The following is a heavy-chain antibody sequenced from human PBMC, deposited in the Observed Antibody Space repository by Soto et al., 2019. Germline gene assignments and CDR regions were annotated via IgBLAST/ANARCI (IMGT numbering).Heavy chain of an antibody. CDR3: ARGAYCGVDCFFWFDP. CDR2: IHYSGTT. J-gene: IGHJ5*02. Sequence: SSETLSLTCSVSGGSINSYYWHWIRQPPGEGLEWIGYIHYSGTTKYNASLKSRATISLDASKNQFSLTLTSVTAADTAVYYCARGAYCGVDCFFWFDPWGQGTPGTASS. V-gene: IGHV4-59*01. CDR1: GGSINSYY. D-gene: IGHD2-21*02.